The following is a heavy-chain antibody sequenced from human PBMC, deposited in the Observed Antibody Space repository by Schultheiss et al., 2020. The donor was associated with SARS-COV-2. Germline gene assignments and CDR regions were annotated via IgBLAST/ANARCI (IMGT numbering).Heavy chain of an antibody. CDR2: VSYTGSP. CDR1: GSSITGFF. D-gene: IGHD3-10*01. J-gene: IGHJ4*02. V-gene: IGHV4-59*01. CDR3: ARAARVEQLFSVRGGHLDY. Sequence: SETLSLTCSVSGSSITGFFWTWIRQPPGKGLEWIGYVSYTGSPSYNPSLKSRVTISVDTSKNQFSLKLSSVTAADTAVYYCARAARVEQLFSVRGGHLDYWGRGTQVTVSS.